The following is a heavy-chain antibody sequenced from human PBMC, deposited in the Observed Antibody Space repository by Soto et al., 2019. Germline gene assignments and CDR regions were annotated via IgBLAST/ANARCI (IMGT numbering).Heavy chain of an antibody. J-gene: IGHJ4*02. D-gene: IGHD1-1*01. CDR3: ARRWSGTDF. V-gene: IGHV4-59*01. Sequence: LSLTCSVSGGSISNYYWNWIRQTPGKGLEWIGYVHYSGTISYNPSLESRVTMSLDTSKNQFSLSLRSVTAADTAIYYCARRWSGTDFWGRGTLVTVSS. CDR2: VHYSGTI. CDR1: GGSISNYY.